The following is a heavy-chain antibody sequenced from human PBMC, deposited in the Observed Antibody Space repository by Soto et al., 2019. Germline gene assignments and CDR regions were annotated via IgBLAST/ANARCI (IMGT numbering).Heavy chain of an antibody. Sequence: SETLSLTCTVAGASISSASYYWAWIRQAPGKGLEWLGAISYGGATYHNPSLRSRITISVDPSKSQFSLDLTSVSAADTSFYFCARHRRETGTYAQPLDHWGQGTLVTVSS. J-gene: IGHJ4*02. CDR3: ARHRRETGTYAQPLDH. CDR2: ISYGGAT. V-gene: IGHV4-39*01. D-gene: IGHD1-1*01. CDR1: GASISSASYY.